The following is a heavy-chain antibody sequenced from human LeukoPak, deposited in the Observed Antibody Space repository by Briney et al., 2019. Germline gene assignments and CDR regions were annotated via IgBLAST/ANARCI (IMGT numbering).Heavy chain of an antibody. CDR3: ARGRGRGQQLVVGLFDY. D-gene: IGHD6-13*01. Sequence: PGGSLRLSCAVSGITLSNYGMSWARQAPGKGLEWVAGISGSGGATNYADSVKGRFTISRDNAKNSLYLQMNSLRAEDTAGYYCARGRGRGQQLVVGLFDYWGQGTLVTVSS. J-gene: IGHJ4*02. CDR1: GITLSNYG. CDR2: ISGSGGAT. V-gene: IGHV3-23*01.